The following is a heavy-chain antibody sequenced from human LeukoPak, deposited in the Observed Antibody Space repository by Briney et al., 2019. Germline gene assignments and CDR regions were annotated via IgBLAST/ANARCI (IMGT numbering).Heavy chain of an antibody. J-gene: IGHJ4*02. CDR3: AKDQGTVTSDY. CDR1: GFTFSDYY. D-gene: IGHD4-17*01. CDR2: ISFSSNTI. Sequence: GGSLRLSCAASGFTFSDYYMSWMRQAPGKGLEWVSYISFSSNTIYYADSVKGRFTISRDNAKNSLYLEMNSLRAEDTAVYYCAKDQGTVTSDYWGQGTLVTVSS. V-gene: IGHV3-11*01.